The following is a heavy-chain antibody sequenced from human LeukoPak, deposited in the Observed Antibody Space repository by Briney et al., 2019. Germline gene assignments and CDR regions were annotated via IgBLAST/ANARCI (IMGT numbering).Heavy chain of an antibody. CDR2: IRSKTHGEAI. CDR3: TTDEDWNYARKDV. Sequence: GGSLRLSCAASGFTFSNVWMNWVCQAPGKGLEWVGRIRSKTHGEAIDYAAPVRGRFTISRDDSKNTLYLQLNSLKTEDTAVYYCTTDEDWNYARKDVWGQGATVIVSS. J-gene: IGHJ6*02. D-gene: IGHD1-7*01. CDR1: GFTFSNVW. V-gene: IGHV3-15*07.